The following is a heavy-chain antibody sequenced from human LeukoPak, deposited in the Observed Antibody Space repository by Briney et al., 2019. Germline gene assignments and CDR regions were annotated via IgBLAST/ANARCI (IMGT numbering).Heavy chain of an antibody. Sequence: SDTLSLPCAVYGGSFRGYYWSETRHPPGKGLEWIGEIKHSGSTNYNPSLKSRVTISVDTSKNQFSLKLSSVTAAYTAVYYCARAIPYYYYGSGSYYTYYFDYWGQGTLVTVSS. J-gene: IGHJ4*02. CDR2: IKHSGST. D-gene: IGHD3-10*01. CDR3: ARAIPYYYYGSGSYYTYYFDY. V-gene: IGHV4-34*01. CDR1: GGSFRGYY.